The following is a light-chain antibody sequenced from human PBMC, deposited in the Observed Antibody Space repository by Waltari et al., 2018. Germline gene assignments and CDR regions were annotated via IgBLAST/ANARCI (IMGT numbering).Light chain of an antibody. CDR1: QSLVHSDGKTY. V-gene: IGKV2-30*02. J-gene: IGKJ1*01. Sequence: DVVMTQSPLSLPITPGQPASISCRSSQSLVHSDGKTYLSWYQQKPGQPPRRLIYQVSNRDSGVPDRFSGSGAGIDFTLKISRVEAEDVGLYYCIQATHLPPAFGQGTKVEIK. CDR3: IQATHLPPA. CDR2: QVS.